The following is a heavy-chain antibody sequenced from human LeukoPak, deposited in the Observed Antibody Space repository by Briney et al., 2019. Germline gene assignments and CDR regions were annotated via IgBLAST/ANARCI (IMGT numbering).Heavy chain of an antibody. V-gene: IGHV3-74*01. Sequence: GGSLRLSCAVSGFPFSSYWMDWVRQAPGKGLVWVSRINTDGSNEDYADSVKGRFTISRDNAKKTLHLEMNSLTAEDTAIYYCARDASLYYVDHWGQGTLVTVSS. CDR2: INTDGSNE. J-gene: IGHJ4*02. CDR3: ARDASLYYVDH. CDR1: GFPFSSYW.